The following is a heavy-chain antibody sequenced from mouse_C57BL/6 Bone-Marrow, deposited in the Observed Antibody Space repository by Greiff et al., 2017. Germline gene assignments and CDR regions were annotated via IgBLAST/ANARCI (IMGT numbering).Heavy chain of an antibody. D-gene: IGHD2-5*01. CDR3: ARRYSNYGYFDY. CDR2: IDPSDSET. CDR1: GYTFTSYW. V-gene: IGHV1-52*01. Sequence: QVQLQQPGAELVRPGSSVKLSCKASGYTFTSYWMHWVKQRPIQGLEWIGNIDPSDSETHYNQKFKDKATLTVDTSSSTAYMQLSSLTSEDSAVYYCARRYSNYGYFDYWGQGTTLTVSS. J-gene: IGHJ2*01.